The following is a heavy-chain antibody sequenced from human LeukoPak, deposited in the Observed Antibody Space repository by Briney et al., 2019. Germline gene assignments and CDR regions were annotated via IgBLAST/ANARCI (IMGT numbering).Heavy chain of an antibody. Sequence: GGSLRLSCATSGFTFSTCAMNWVRQAPGKGLEWVSGISDSGGSTYYADSVKGRFTISRDNSKNTLYLQMNSLRAEDTAVYYCAKDPTRSEFWSGYYTSYYYYGMDVCGQGTTVTVSS. CDR2: ISDSGGST. CDR1: GFTFSTCA. D-gene: IGHD3-3*01. J-gene: IGHJ6*02. V-gene: IGHV3-23*01. CDR3: AKDPTRSEFWSGYYTSYYYYGMDV.